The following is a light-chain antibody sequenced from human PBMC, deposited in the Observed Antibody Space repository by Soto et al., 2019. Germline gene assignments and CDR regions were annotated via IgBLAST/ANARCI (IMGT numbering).Light chain of an antibody. J-gene: IGLJ1*01. CDR2: DVS. Sequence: QSVLTQPASVSGSPGQSITISCTGTSSDVCGYNYVSWYQQHPGKAPKFMIYDVSSRPSGVSNRFSGSKSGNTASLTISGLQAEDVADYYCCSYTTSNTRQIVFGTGTKVTVL. CDR3: CSYTTSNTRQIV. V-gene: IGLV2-14*03. CDR1: SSDVCGYNY.